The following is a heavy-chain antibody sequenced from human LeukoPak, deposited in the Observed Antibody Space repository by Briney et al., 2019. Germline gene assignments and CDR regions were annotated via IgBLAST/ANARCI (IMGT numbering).Heavy chain of an antibody. J-gene: IGHJ4*02. D-gene: IGHD1-26*01. CDR1: GFTFSSYA. V-gene: IGHV3-64*01. CDR2: ISSNGGST. Sequence: AGGSLRLSCAASGFTFSSYAMHWVRQAPGKGLEYVSAISSNGGSTYYANSVKGRFTISRDNSKNTLYLQMGSLRAEDMAVYYCARSESGSYDYWGQGTLVTVSS. CDR3: ARSESGSYDY.